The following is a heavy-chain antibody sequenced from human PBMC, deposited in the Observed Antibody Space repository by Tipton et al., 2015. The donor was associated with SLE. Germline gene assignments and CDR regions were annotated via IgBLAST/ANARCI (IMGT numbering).Heavy chain of an antibody. CDR1: GGPISSYY. CDR3: ARGPLADY. CDR2: IYTSGGT. Sequence: LRLSCTVSGGPISSYYWRWIRHPAGKGLEWIGRIYTSGGTKYNPSLKHRVTMSVDTSKNQFSLKLSSVTAADTAVYYCARGPLADYWGQGTLVTVSS. J-gene: IGHJ4*02. V-gene: IGHV4-4*07.